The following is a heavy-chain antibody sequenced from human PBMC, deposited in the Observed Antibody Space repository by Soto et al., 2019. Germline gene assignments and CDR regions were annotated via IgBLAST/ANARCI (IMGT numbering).Heavy chain of an antibody. CDR3: AKVARTPAMVTPPSLFGLGG. CDR2: ISYDGSNK. V-gene: IGHV3-30*18. D-gene: IGHD5-18*01. J-gene: IGHJ6*02. CDR1: GLTFSTSG. Sequence: PGGSLRLSCADSGLTFSTSGMHWVRQAPGKGLEWVAVISYDGSNKYYRDSVKGRFTISRDNSKNTLYLQMNSLRLEDTAVYYCAKVARTPAMVTPPSLFGLGGWRQGTTVTVSS.